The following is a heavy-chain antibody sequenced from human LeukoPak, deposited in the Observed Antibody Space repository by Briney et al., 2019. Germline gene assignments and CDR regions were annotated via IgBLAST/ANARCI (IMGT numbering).Heavy chain of an antibody. J-gene: IGHJ4*02. V-gene: IGHV3-48*03. CDR3: TREGNWNDQDY. Sequence: GGSLRLSCAASGFTFSSYEMNWVRQAPGKGLEWVSYISSSGTTIYYVDSVKGRFTISRDNAKNSLYLQMNSLRAEDTAVYYCTREGNWNDQDYWGQGTLVTVS. D-gene: IGHD1-20*01. CDR2: ISSSGTTI. CDR1: GFTFSSYE.